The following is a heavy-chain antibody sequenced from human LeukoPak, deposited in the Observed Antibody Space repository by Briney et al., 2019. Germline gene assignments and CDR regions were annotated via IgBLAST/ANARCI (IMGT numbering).Heavy chain of an antibody. CDR3: ARGLWTPYYYYYGMDV. Sequence: PSETLSLTCTVSGGSVSSGSYYWSWIRQPPGKGLEWIGEINHSGSTNYNPSLKSRVTISVDTSKNQFSLKLSSVTAADTAVYYCARGLWTPYYYYYGMDVWGQGTTVTVSS. D-gene: IGHD3-10*01. V-gene: IGHV4-61*01. J-gene: IGHJ6*02. CDR2: INHSGST. CDR1: GGSVSSGSYY.